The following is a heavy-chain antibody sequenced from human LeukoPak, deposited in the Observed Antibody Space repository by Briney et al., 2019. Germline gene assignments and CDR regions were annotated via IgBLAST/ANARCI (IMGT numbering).Heavy chain of an antibody. CDR1: GFTFSSYA. D-gene: IGHD2-15*01. CDR2: ISGSGGST. V-gene: IGHV3-23*01. CDR3: AKASTGYCSGGSCYSFDY. J-gene: IGHJ4*02. Sequence: GGSLRLSCAASGFTFSSYAMSWVRQAPGKGLEWVSAISGSGGSTYYADSVKGRFTISRDNSKNTLYLQMNNLRAEDTAVYYCAKASTGYCSGGSCYSFDYWGQGTLVTVSS.